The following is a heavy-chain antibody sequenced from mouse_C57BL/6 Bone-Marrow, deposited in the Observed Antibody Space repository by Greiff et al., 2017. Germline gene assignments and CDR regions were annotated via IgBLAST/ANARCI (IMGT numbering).Heavy chain of an antibody. CDR2: ISDGGSYT. CDR1: GFTFSSYA. J-gene: IGHJ3*01. V-gene: IGHV5-4*01. CDR3: ARGGEFAY. Sequence: VQLKESGGGLVKPGGSLKLSCAASGFTFSSYAMSWVRQTPEKRLEWVATISDGGSYTYYPDNVKGRFTISRDNAKNNLYLQMSHLKSEDTAMYYCARGGEFAYWGQGTLVTVSA.